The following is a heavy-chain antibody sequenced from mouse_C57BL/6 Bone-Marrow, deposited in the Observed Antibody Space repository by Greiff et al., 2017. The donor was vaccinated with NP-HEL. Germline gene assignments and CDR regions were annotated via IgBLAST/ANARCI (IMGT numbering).Heavy chain of an antibody. V-gene: IGHV1-26*01. J-gene: IGHJ4*01. CDR1: GYTFTDYY. CDR3: ARPTGSSPYYAMDY. CDR2: INPNNGGT. Sequence: EVQLQQSGPELVKPGASVKISCKASGYTFTDYYMNWVKQSHGKSLEWIGDINPNNGGTSYNQKFKGKATLTVDKSSSTAYMELRSLTSEDSAVYYCARPTGSSPYYAMDYWGQGTSVTVSS. D-gene: IGHD1-1*01.